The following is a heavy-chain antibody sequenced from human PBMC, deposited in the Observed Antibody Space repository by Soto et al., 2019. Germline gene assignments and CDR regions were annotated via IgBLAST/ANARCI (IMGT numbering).Heavy chain of an antibody. Sequence: QVQLVESGGGVVQPGRSLRLSCAASGFTFSGYGIHWLRQAPGKGLEWVAVISYDATTEYYVDSVKGRFTISRDNSKNTVYLQMTSLRVEDTAFYYCAKDNNWRYFDWSTGEWGQGTLVTVSS. CDR3: AKDNNWRYFDWSTGE. J-gene: IGHJ4*02. CDR1: GFTFSGYG. CDR2: ISYDATTE. D-gene: IGHD3-9*01. V-gene: IGHV3-30*18.